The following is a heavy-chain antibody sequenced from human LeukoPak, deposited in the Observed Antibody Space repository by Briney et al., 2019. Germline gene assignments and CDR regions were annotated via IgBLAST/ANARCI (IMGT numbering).Heavy chain of an antibody. Sequence: GGSLRLSCEASSGFTFGNYDMHWLRQAPGKGLEWLSSIGISGDYSTYYAESVKGRFSISRDNDKNSLFLQMDRLRAEDTAVYYCARNRGYCDDTFCPKWFAPWGQGTLVIVSS. D-gene: IGHD2-15*01. CDR1: SGFTFGNYD. J-gene: IGHJ5*02. CDR2: IGISGDYST. V-gene: IGHV3-48*03. CDR3: ARNRGYCDDTFCPKWFAP.